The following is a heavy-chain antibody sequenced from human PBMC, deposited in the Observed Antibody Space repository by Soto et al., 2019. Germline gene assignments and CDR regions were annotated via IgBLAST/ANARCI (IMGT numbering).Heavy chain of an antibody. V-gene: IGHV1-18*01. Sequence: ASVKVSCKASGYTFSRYGIMWVRQAPGQGLEWMGWISAYNGNANSAEKLRGRLTMTTDASTTTAYMGLRSLRSDDTAIYYCARDQGFRVVINSNWFDPWGQGTLVTV. CDR2: ISAYNGNA. CDR3: ARDQGFRVVINSNWFDP. J-gene: IGHJ5*02. CDR1: GYTFSRYG. D-gene: IGHD2-21*01.